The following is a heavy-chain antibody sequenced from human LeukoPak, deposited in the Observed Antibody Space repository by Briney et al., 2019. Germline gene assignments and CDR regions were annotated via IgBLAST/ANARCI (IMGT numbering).Heavy chain of an antibody. CDR2: ISSSSSTI. CDR1: GFTFSSYS. J-gene: IGHJ4*02. V-gene: IGHV3-48*01. Sequence: PGGSLRLSRAASGFTFSSYSMNWVRQAPGKGLEWVSYISSSSSTIYYADSVKGRFTISRDNAKNSLYLQMNSLRAEDTAVYYCARDRFLRAGTIDYWGQGTLVTVSS. D-gene: IGHD6-13*01. CDR3: ARDRFLRAGTIDY.